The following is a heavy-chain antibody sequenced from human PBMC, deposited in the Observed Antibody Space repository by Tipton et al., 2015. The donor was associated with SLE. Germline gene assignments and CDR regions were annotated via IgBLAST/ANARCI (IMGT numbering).Heavy chain of an antibody. V-gene: IGHV4-31*02. J-gene: IGHJ4*02. CDR3: ARHLGASFDF. Sequence: LRLSCTVSSGSISINYWSWIRQHPGKGLEWIGYIYYSGRTYYNPSLRSRSAISVDTSQNQFSLRLTSVTAADTAVYYCARHLGASFDFWGQGILVTVSS. CDR1: SGSISINY. CDR2: IYYSGRT.